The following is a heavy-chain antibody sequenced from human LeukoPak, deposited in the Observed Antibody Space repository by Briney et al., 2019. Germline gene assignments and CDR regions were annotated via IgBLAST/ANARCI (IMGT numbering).Heavy chain of an antibody. CDR3: AREGGSPPGQHAFDI. V-gene: IGHV3-7*01. CDR1: GFTFSSYA. Sequence: PGGSLRLSCAASGFTFSSYAMSWVRQAPGKGLEWVANIKQDGSEKYYVDSVKGRFTISRDNAKNSLYLQMNSLRAEDTAVYYCAREGGSPPGQHAFDIWGQGTMVTVSS. D-gene: IGHD1-26*01. CDR2: IKQDGSEK. J-gene: IGHJ3*02.